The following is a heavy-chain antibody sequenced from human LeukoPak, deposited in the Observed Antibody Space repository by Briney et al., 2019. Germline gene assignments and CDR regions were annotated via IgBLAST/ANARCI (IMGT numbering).Heavy chain of an antibody. CDR3: ARDRGGRVRGVMGYYYYYMDV. J-gene: IGHJ6*03. CDR2: IYSGGST. Sequence: AGGSLRLSCAASGFTVSSNYMSWVRQAPGKGLEWVSVIYSGGSTYYADSVKGRFTISRDNSKNTLYLQMNSLRAEDTAVYYCARDRGGRVRGVMGYYYYYMDVWGKGTTVTISS. V-gene: IGHV3-53*01. CDR1: GFTVSSNY. D-gene: IGHD3-10*01.